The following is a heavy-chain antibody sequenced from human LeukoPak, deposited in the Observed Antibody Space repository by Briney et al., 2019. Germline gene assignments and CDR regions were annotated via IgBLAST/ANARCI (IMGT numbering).Heavy chain of an antibody. V-gene: IGHV4-30-4*01. CDR1: GGSINSGDYY. CDR2: IYYSGST. D-gene: IGHD5-24*01. CDR3: AREEMGFDY. Sequence: SETLSLTCTVSGGSINSGDYYWSWIRQPPGKGLEWIGYIYYSGSTYYNPSLKSRVTISVDTSKNQFSLKLSSVTAADTAVYFCAREEMGFDYWGQGTLVTVSS. J-gene: IGHJ4*02.